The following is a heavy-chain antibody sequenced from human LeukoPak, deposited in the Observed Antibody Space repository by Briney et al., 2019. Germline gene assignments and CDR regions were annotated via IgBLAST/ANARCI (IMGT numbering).Heavy chain of an antibody. CDR1: GGSISTYY. D-gene: IGHD1-26*01. CDR3: ARGRVGGSY. CDR2: IHYSGST. J-gene: IGHJ4*02. Sequence: PSETLSLTCTVSGGSISTYYWSWIRQPPGKGLEWIGYIHYSGSTSYNPSLKSRVTISGDTSKNQLSLNLGSVTAADTAVYYCARGRVGGSYWGQGTLVTVSS. V-gene: IGHV4-59*08.